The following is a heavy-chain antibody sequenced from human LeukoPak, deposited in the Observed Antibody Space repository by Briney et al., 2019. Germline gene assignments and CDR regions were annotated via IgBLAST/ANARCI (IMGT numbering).Heavy chain of an antibody. V-gene: IGHV4-59*01. CDR1: SGSLSSYY. Sequence: SETLSLTCTVSSGSLSSYYWSWIRQPPGKGLEWIGYIYYSGSTYYNPSLMSRVTISVDTSKNQFSLNLNSVTAADTAVYYCARALSGTYGLFQHWGQGTLVTVSS. D-gene: IGHD1-26*01. CDR2: IYYSGST. J-gene: IGHJ1*01. CDR3: ARALSGTYGLFQH.